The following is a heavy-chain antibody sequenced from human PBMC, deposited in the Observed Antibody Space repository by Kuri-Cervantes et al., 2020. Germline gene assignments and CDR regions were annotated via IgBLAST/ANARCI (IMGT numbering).Heavy chain of an antibody. J-gene: IGHJ5*02. V-gene: IGHV1-46*01. CDR2: INPSGGST. CDR1: GYTFTSYY. CDR3: ARGSPLLWFGELLFEENWFDP. Sequence: ASVKVSCKASGYTFTSYYMHWVRQAPGQGLEWMGIINPSGGSTSYAQKFQGRVTISVDKSKNQFSLKLSSVTAADTAVYYCARGSPLLWFGELLFEENWFDPWGQGTLVTVSS. D-gene: IGHD3-10*01.